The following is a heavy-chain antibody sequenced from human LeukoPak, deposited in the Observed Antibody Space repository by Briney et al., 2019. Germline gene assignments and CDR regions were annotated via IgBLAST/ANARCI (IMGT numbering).Heavy chain of an antibody. Sequence: SQTLSLTCAISGDSVSSNSAAWNWIRQSPSRGLEWLGRTYYRSKWYNDYAVSVKSRITINPDTSKNQFSLQLNSVTPEDTAVYYCARSEKAHYGSGPHYYGMDVWGQGTTVTVSS. CDR3: ARSEKAHYGSGPHYYGMDV. V-gene: IGHV6-1*01. D-gene: IGHD3-10*01. J-gene: IGHJ6*02. CDR2: TYYRSKWYN. CDR1: GDSVSSNSAA.